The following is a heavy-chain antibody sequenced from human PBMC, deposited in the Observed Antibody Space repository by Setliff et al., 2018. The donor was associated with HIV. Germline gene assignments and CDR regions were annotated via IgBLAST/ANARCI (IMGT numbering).Heavy chain of an antibody. CDR1: GFTFISST. CDR3: ARENYDILTGYYDY. V-gene: IGHV3-21*01. D-gene: IGHD3-9*01. CDR2: ISSSGSYI. Sequence: GGSLRLSCTVSGFTFISSTMNWVRQAPGKGLEWVASISSSGSYIYYADSVKGRFTISRDNAKNSLYLEMNSLRAEETAVYYCARENYDILTGYYDYWGQGALVTVSS. J-gene: IGHJ4*02.